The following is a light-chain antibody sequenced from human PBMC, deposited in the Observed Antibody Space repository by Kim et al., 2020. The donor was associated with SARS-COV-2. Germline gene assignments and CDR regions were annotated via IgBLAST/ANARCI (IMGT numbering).Light chain of an antibody. J-gene: IGLJ1*01. Sequence: QSVLTQPPSVSAAPGQKVTISCSGRSSNIGNNYVSWYQQLPGTAPKLLIYDNNKRPSGIPDRFSGSKSGTSATLGITGLQTGDEADYYCGTWDSSLSGYVLGTGTKVTVL. V-gene: IGLV1-51*01. CDR3: GTWDSSLSGYV. CDR2: DNN. CDR1: SSNIGNNY.